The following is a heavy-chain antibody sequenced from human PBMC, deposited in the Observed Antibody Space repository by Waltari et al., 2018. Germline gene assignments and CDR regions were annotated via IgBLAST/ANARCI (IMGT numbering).Heavy chain of an antibody. Sequence: EVQLVESGGGLVKSGGSLRLSCGASGFSFSSYSMNWVRQAPGKGRELDSSISSSTTYIHNADSVKGRFTISRDNAKNSLYLQMNSLRVEDTAVYYCVSGGWGFYFDYWGQGTVVTVSS. CDR2: ISSSTTYI. V-gene: IGHV3-21*01. D-gene: IGHD7-27*01. J-gene: IGHJ4*02. CDR3: VSGGWGFYFDY. CDR1: GFSFSSYS.